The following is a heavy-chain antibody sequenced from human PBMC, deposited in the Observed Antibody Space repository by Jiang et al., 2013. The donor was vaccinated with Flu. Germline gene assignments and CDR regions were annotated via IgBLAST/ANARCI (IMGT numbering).Heavy chain of an antibody. J-gene: IGHJ4*02. V-gene: IGHV3-23*01. CDR2: ISGSGGST. CDR1: GFTFSSYA. CDR3: AKALDPPYDFCPGDY. Sequence: LLESGGGLVQPGGSLRLSCAASGFTFSSYAMSWVRQAPGKGLEWVSAISGSGGSTYYADSVKGRFTISRDNSKNTLYLQMNSLRAEDTAVYYCAKALDPPYDFCPGDYWGQGTLVTVSS. D-gene: IGHD3-3*01.